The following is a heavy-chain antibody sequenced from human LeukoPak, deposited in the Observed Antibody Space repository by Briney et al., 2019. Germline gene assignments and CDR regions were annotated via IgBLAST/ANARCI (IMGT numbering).Heavy chain of an antibody. D-gene: IGHD3-3*01. CDR3: AREQESIFGVVRPFGS. J-gene: IGHJ4*02. Sequence: GASVKVSCKASGYTFSTYYMHWVRQAPGQGPEWMGIINPSGGSATYAQKLQGRVTMTSDTSTNTVYMELSSLRSEDTAVYYCAREQESIFGVVRPFGSWGQGTLITVSS. CDR1: GYTFSTYY. CDR2: INPSGGSA. V-gene: IGHV1-46*01.